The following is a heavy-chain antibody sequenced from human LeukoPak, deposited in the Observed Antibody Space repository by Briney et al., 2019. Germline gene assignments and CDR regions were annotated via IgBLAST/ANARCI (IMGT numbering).Heavy chain of an antibody. CDR3: ARDSMHVVDTVDFYACAFDV. D-gene: IGHD3/OR15-3a*01. V-gene: IGHV3-30*04. Sequence: GGSLRLSCAASGFTLSNYAMHWVRQAPGKGLEWVAVISFDETKKYHADSVKGRFSISRETSKNTLYLQMNSLRDEDTGVYYCARDSMHVVDTVDFYACAFDVWGQGTVVTVSS. CDR1: GFTLSNYA. CDR2: ISFDETKK. J-gene: IGHJ3*01.